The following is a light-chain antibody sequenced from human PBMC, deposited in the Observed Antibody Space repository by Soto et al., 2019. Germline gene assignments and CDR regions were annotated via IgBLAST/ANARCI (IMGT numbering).Light chain of an antibody. CDR3: QQYGRSPWT. V-gene: IGKV3-20*01. CDR2: DAS. CDR1: QSISSNF. J-gene: IGKJ1*01. Sequence: EIVLTQSPGTLSLSPGEGATLSCRASQSISSNFLAWYQQKPGQAPRLLIYDASSRATGIPDRFSGSGSGTDFTLIISRLEPEDFAVYYCQQYGRSPWTFGQGTKVDI.